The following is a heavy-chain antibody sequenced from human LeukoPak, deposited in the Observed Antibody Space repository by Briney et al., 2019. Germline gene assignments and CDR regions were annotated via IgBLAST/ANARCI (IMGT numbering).Heavy chain of an antibody. CDR3: ARLTGTTGFDY. J-gene: IGHJ4*02. CDR1: GFPFSSYW. D-gene: IGHD1-1*01. V-gene: IGHV3-7*01. CDR2: IKQDGSDK. Sequence: PGGSLRLSCAASGFPFSSYWMSWVRQAPGKGLEWVANIKQDGSDKYYVDSVKGRFTISRDNAKKSLYLQLNSLRADDTAAYYCARLTGTTGFDYWGQGTLVTVSS.